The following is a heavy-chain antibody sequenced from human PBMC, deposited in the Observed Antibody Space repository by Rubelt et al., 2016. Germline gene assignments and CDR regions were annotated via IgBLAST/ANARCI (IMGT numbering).Heavy chain of an antibody. V-gene: IGHV4-31*03. CDR1: GGSISSGGYY. J-gene: IGHJ4*02. D-gene: IGHD3-16*01. Sequence: QVQLQESGPGLVKPSQTLSLTCSVSGGSISSGGYYWSWIRQHPGKGLEWIGYIYYSGSTYYNPSLKSRITISVDTSKNQFSLKLSLGCAADTAVYYCARELGGGSSAFDYWGQGTLVTVSS. CDR3: ARELGGGSSAFDY. CDR2: IYYSGST.